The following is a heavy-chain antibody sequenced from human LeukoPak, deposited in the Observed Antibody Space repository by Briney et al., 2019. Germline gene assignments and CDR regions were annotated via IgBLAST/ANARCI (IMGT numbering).Heavy chain of an antibody. CDR3: ARGGGISHYYYYMDV. J-gene: IGHJ6*03. CDR2: IYYSGST. D-gene: IGHD6-13*01. V-gene: IGHV4-59*01. Sequence: SETLSLTCTVPGGSITSYYWSWIRQPPGKGLGCIGYIYYSGSTNYNPSLKSRVTISVDTSKSQFSLKLSSVTAADTAVYYCARGGGISHYYYYMDVWGKGTTVTISS. CDR1: GGSITSYY.